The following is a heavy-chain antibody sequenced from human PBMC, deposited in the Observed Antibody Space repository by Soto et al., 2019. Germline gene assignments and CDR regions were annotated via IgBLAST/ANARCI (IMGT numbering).Heavy chain of an antibody. CDR2: ISSDGSSK. CDR1: GFTFSNYG. J-gene: IGHJ4*02. D-gene: IGHD6-19*01. Sequence: QVQLEESGGGVVQPGTSLRLSCAASGFTFSNYGMHWVRQAPGKGLDCVASISSDGSSKYYADSVKGRFTISRDNSKNALNLEMNSLRVEGTAVYYCAKVVEQLLVRCGLDWWGQGTLVTVSS. CDR3: AKVVEQLLVRCGLDW. V-gene: IGHV3-30*18.